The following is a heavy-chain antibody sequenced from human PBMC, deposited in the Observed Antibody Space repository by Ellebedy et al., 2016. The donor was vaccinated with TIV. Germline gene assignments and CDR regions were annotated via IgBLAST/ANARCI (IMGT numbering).Heavy chain of an antibody. CDR2: IKSDGSTT. D-gene: IGHD6-19*01. V-gene: IGHV3-74*01. J-gene: IGHJ3*02. CDR3: ARDGGGQHSSGWYDAFDI. CDR1: GFTFSSYA. Sequence: GGSLRLSCAASGFTFSSYAMSWVRQAPGKGLVWVSRIKSDGSTTNYADSVKGRFTISRDNAKNTLYLQMNSLGADDTAVYYCARDGGGQHSSGWYDAFDIWGQGTTVTVSS.